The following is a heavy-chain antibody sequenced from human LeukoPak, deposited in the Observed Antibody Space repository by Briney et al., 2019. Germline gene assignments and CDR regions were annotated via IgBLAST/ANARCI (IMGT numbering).Heavy chain of an antibody. CDR1: GYTFTSYG. D-gene: IGHD3-22*01. CDR2: ISAYNGNT. CDR3: ARDQWADSSGYYDAFDI. V-gene: IGHV1-18*01. Sequence: ASVKVSCKASGYTFTSYGISWVRQAPGQGLEWMGWISAYNGNTNYAQKLQGRVTMTTDTPTSTAYMELRSLRSDDTAVYYCARDQWADSSGYYDAFDIWGQGTMVTVSS. J-gene: IGHJ3*02.